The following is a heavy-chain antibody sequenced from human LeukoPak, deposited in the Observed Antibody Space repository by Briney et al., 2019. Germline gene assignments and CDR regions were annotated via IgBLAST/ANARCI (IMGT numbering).Heavy chain of an antibody. CDR2: ISYNGSNK. CDR1: GVTFSSYG. CDR3: AKDSEMNYDFWSGYYNWFDP. Sequence: PGGSLTLSCAASGVTFSSYGMHWVRQAPGKGLEWMAVISYNGSNKYYADSVKGRFTLSRDNSKNTLYLQMNSLRAEDTAVYYCAKDSEMNYDFWSGYYNWFDPWGQGTLVTVSS. J-gene: IGHJ5*02. D-gene: IGHD3-3*01. V-gene: IGHV3-30*18.